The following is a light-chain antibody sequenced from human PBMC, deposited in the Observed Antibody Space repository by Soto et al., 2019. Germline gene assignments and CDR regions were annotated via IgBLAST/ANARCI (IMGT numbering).Light chain of an antibody. V-gene: IGKV3-20*01. CDR1: QTVSSGY. Sequence: EIVLTQSPGTLSLSPGEGATLSCRASQTVSSGYVAWYQQRHGQAPRLLIYSASTRATGIPDRFSGSGSGTEFTLTLSRLEPEDFAVYHCQQYGSSPLTFGGGTKVEIK. CDR2: SAS. J-gene: IGKJ4*01. CDR3: QQYGSSPLT.